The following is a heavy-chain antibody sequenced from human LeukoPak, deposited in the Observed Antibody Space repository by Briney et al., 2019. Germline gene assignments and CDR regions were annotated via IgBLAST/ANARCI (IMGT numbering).Heavy chain of an antibody. CDR2: VFHSGVT. CDR1: GDSITSYY. Sequence: SETRSLTCGVSGDSITSYYWSWIRQPPGRGLEWIGYVFHSGVTNYNPSLKSRVTLSLDTSKNQFSLKLKSVTAADTAVYFCATRADWFDPWGQGTLVTVSS. V-gene: IGHV4-59*12. J-gene: IGHJ5*02. CDR3: ATRADWFDP.